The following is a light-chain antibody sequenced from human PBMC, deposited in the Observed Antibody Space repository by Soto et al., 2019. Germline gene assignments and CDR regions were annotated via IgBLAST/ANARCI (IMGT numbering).Light chain of an antibody. CDR2: GAS. Sequence: EIVLTQSPGTLSLSPGERATLSCRASQSVNNNYLVWYQQNPGQPPRLLIYGASNRATGIPDRFSGSGSGTDFALTSSRLEPEDFSVYDCQQYGSSPFTFGPGTKVDIK. J-gene: IGKJ3*01. CDR1: QSVNNNY. V-gene: IGKV3-20*01. CDR3: QQYGSSPFT.